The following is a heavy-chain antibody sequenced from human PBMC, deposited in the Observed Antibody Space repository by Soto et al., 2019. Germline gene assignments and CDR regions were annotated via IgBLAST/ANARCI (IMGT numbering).Heavy chain of an antibody. D-gene: IGHD1-26*01. CDR2: ISYRGST. Sequence: PSETLSLTCNVSGGSFNGYSWSWFRQPPGKGLEWIGDISYRGSTSYSPSLKSRLMISLDTSNNQFSLRLDSVTAADTAFYYWARDRLGLSYGSGGYVDPWVPGTMVT. CDR1: GGSFNGYS. V-gene: IGHV4-34*01. CDR3: ARDRLGLSYGSGGYVDP. J-gene: IGHJ5*02.